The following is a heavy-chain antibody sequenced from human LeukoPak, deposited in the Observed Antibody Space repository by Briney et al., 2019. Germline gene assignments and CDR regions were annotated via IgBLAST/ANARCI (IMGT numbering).Heavy chain of an antibody. CDR3: ARGAVAGTALVWFDY. J-gene: IGHJ4*02. D-gene: IGHD6-19*01. CDR1: GFTFSSYG. V-gene: IGHV3-33*01. Sequence: GRSLRLSCAAPGFTFSSYGMHWVRQAPGKGLEWVAVIWYDGSNKYYADSVKGRFTISRDNSKNTLYLQMNSLRAEDTAVYYCARGAVAGTALVWFDYWGQGTLVTVSS. CDR2: IWYDGSNK.